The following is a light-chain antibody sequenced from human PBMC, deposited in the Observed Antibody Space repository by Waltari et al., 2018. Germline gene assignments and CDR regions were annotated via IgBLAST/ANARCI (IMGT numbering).Light chain of an antibody. CDR3: QSYDSSLSGGV. CDR2: GNS. J-gene: IGLJ2*01. Sequence: QSVLTQPPSVSGAPGQRVTIPCTGSSSHIGAGYDVHWYQQLPGTAPNLLPDGNSNRPSGVPDRFSGSKSGTSASLAITGLQAEDEADYYCQSYDSSLSGGVFGGGTKLTVL. CDR1: SSHIGAGYD. V-gene: IGLV1-40*01.